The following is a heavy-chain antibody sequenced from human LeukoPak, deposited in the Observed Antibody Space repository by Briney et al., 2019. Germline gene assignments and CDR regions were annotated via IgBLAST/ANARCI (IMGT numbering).Heavy chain of an antibody. Sequence: SETLSLTCTVSDGSIRSHYWSWIRQPAGKGVEWIGRIYSNGSTNYNPSLKSRVTISLDKSKNQFSLKLTSVTAADTPVFYCARGAPYIVRGVILYYMDVWGKGTTVTVSS. CDR3: ARGAPYIVRGVILYYMDV. J-gene: IGHJ6*03. CDR1: DGSIRSHY. V-gene: IGHV4-4*07. CDR2: IYSNGST. D-gene: IGHD3-10*01.